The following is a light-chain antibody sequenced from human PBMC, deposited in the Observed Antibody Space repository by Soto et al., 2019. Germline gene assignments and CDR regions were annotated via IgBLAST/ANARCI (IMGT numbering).Light chain of an antibody. Sequence: NFMLTQPHSVSESPGKTVTISCAASSGSITRNFVQWYQQRPGSAPTIVIYADNQRPSGVPDRFSGSIDSSSNSASLTISGLRTDDEADYYCQSYGASNVVFGGGTKLTVL. CDR1: SGSITRNF. CDR2: ADN. J-gene: IGLJ2*01. V-gene: IGLV6-57*02. CDR3: QSYGASNVV.